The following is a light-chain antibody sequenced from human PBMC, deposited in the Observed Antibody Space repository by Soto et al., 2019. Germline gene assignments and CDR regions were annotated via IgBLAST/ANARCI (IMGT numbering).Light chain of an antibody. J-gene: IGKJ1*01. CDR3: QQYKHWPRT. V-gene: IGKV3D-15*01. CDR2: GAS. Sequence: EIVMTQSPATLSMAPGERATLSCRASETISSNLVWYQQKPGQAPRLLIHGASTRATGIPARFSGSGSGTEFTLTISSLQSEDFAVYYCQQYKHWPRTFGQGTKVDI. CDR1: ETISSN.